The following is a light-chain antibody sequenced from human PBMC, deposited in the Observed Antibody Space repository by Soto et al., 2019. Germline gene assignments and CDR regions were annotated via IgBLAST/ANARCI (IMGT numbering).Light chain of an antibody. CDR1: QGISSW. CDR3: QQANSFPFT. CDR2: AAS. J-gene: IGKJ3*01. V-gene: IGKV1-12*01. Sequence: DIRMTQSPSSVSASVGDRVTITCRARQGISSWLAWYQQKPGKAPKLLIYAASSLQSGVPSRFSGSGSGTNFTLTISSQQPKDFATNYSQQANSFPFTFGPGTKVDIK.